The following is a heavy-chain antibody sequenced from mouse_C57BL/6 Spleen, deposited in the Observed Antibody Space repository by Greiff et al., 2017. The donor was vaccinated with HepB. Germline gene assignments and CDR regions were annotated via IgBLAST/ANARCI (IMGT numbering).Heavy chain of an antibody. V-gene: IGHV1-69*01. Sequence: VQLQQSGAELVMPGASVKLSCKASGYTFTSYWMHWVKQRPGQGLEWIGEIDPSDSYTNYNQKFKGKSTLTVDKSSSTAYMQLSSLTSEDSAVYYCARRGHYYGSSYDYAMDYWGQGTSVTVSS. CDR1: GYTFTSYW. J-gene: IGHJ4*01. D-gene: IGHD1-1*01. CDR2: IDPSDSYT. CDR3: ARRGHYYGSSYDYAMDY.